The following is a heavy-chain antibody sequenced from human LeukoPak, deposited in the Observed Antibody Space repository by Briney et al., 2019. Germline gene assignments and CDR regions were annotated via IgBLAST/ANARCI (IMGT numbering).Heavy chain of an antibody. Sequence: GSLRLSCAASGFTFSSYGMHWVRQAPGKGLEGVAVIWYDGSNKYYADSVKGRFTISRDNSKNTLYLQMNSLRAEDTAVYYCAKVGGHGSGWFYYYYYMDVWGKGTTVTVSS. D-gene: IGHD6-19*01. J-gene: IGHJ6*03. CDR2: IWYDGSNK. CDR3: AKVGGHGSGWFYYYYYMDV. V-gene: IGHV3-33*06. CDR1: GFTFSSYG.